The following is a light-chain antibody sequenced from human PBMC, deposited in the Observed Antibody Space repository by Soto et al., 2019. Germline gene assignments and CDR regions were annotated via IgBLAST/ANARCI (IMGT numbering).Light chain of an antibody. CDR2: GAS. Sequence: EIVMTQSPATLSVSQGERAPLCCRASQSVSSNLAWYQQKPGQAPRLLIYGASTRATGIPARFSGSGSGTEFTLTISSLQSEDFAVYYCQQFNNWPRTFGQGTKVAI. J-gene: IGKJ1*01. V-gene: IGKV3-15*01. CDR3: QQFNNWPRT. CDR1: QSVSSN.